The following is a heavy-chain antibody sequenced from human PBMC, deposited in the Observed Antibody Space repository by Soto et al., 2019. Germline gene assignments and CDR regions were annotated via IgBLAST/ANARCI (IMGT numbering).Heavy chain of an antibody. V-gene: IGHV1-46*01. J-gene: IGHJ5*02. CDR2: INPSGGST. CDR1: GYTLTELS. CDR3: ARRHSSGFYNWFDP. Sequence: GASVKVSCKVSGYTLTELSMHWVRQAPGKGLEWMGIINPSGGSTSYAQKFQGRVTMTRDTSTSTVYMELSSLRSEDTAVYYCARRHSSGFYNWFDPWGQGTLVTVSS. D-gene: IGHD6-19*01.